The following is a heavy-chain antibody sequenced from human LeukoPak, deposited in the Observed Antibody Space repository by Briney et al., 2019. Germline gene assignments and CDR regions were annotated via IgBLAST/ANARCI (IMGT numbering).Heavy chain of an antibody. Sequence: SETLSLTCSVSSGFISSYYWTWIRQSPGKGLEWIGRIYTSGSTNYNPSLKSRVTISVDTSKNQFSLKLSSVTAADTAVYYCAALYSGGYFFDYWGQGTLVTVSS. D-gene: IGHD1-26*01. CDR1: SGFISSYY. CDR2: IYTSGST. CDR3: AALYSGGYFFDY. V-gene: IGHV4-4*07. J-gene: IGHJ4*02.